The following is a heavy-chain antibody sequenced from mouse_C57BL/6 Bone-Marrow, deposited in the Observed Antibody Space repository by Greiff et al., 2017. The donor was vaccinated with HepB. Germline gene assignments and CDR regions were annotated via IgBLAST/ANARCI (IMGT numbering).Heavy chain of an antibody. Sequence: EVMLVESGPGLAKPSQTLSLTCSVTGYSITSDYWNWIRKFPGNKLEYMGYISYSGSTYYNPSLKSRISITRDTSKNQYYLQLNSVTTEDTATYYCARLIYYYGSGYAMDYWGQGTSVTVSS. CDR3: ARLIYYYGSGYAMDY. J-gene: IGHJ4*01. V-gene: IGHV3-8*01. D-gene: IGHD1-1*01. CDR2: ISYSGST. CDR1: GYSITSDY.